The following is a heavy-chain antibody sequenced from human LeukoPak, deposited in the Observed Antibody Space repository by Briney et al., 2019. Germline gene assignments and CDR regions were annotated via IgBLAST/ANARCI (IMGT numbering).Heavy chain of an antibody. CDR1: GYIFASYG. CDR2: ISPNSGAT. J-gene: IGHJ4*02. CDR3: ARDLWGWGSDYLDY. D-gene: IGHD4/OR15-4a*01. V-gene: IGHV1-2*06. Sequence: ASVKVSCKASGYIFASYGISWVRHAPGQGLEWMGRISPNSGATNYAEKFRARVTMARYTSVNTVYMEMSSLRSDDTAVYYCARDLWGWGSDYLDYWGQGTLVTVSS.